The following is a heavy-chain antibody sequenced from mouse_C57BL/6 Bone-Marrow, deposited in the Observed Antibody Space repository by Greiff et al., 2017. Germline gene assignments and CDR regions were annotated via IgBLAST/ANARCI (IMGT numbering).Heavy chain of an antibody. CDR1: GYTFTSYW. CDR2: IDPSDSYT. Sequence: VQLQQPGAELVMPGASVKLSCKASGYTFTSYWMHWVKQRPGQGLEWIGEIDPSDSYTNYNQKFKGQSPLTVDKASSTVYMQLSSRTSDDSAVYYSAREEGLRRRDYAMDYWGQGTSVTVSS. CDR3: AREEGLRRRDYAMDY. V-gene: IGHV1-69*01. D-gene: IGHD2-2*01. J-gene: IGHJ4*01.